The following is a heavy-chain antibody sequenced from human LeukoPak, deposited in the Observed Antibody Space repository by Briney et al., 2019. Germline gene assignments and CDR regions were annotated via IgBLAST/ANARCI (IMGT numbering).Heavy chain of an antibody. CDR2: IYYSGST. J-gene: IGHJ3*02. CDR1: GGSISSSSYY. V-gene: IGHV4-39*07. D-gene: IGHD5-24*01. CDR3: ARGKRWLQFDAFDI. Sequence: SETLSLTCTVSGGSISSSSYYWGWIRQPPGTGLEWIGSIYYSGSTYYNPSLKSRVTISVDTSKNQFSLKLSSVTAADTAVYYCARGKRWLQFDAFDIWGRGTMVTVSS.